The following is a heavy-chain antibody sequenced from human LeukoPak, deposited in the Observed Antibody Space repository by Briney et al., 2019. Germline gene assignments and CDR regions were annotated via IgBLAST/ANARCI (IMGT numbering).Heavy chain of an antibody. Sequence: SETLSLTCAVSGGSISSGGYSWSWIRQPPGKGLEWIGYIYHSGSTYYNPSLKSRVTISVDRSKNQFTLKLSSVTAADTAVYYCARGISEADYGGNSDIDYWGQGTLVTVSS. D-gene: IGHD4-23*01. CDR2: IYHSGST. V-gene: IGHV4-30-2*01. J-gene: IGHJ4*02. CDR1: GGSISSGGYS. CDR3: ARGISEADYGGNSDIDY.